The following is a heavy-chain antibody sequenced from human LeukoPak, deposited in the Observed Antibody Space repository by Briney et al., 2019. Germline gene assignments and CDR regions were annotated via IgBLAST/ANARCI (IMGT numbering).Heavy chain of an antibody. CDR3: ARGPNGGFDP. CDR2: VNHSGST. CDR1: GFTFSRYS. D-gene: IGHD2-8*01. Sequence: GSLRLSCAASGFTFSRYSMNWVRQAPGKGLEWIGEVNHSGSTNYNPSLKSRVTISVDTSKNQFSLKLSSVTAADTAVYYCARGPNGGFDPWGQGTLVTVSS. J-gene: IGHJ5*02. V-gene: IGHV4-34*01.